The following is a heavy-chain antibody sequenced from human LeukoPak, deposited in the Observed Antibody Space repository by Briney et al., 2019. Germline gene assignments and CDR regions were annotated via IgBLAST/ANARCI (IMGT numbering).Heavy chain of an antibody. CDR2: ISSSSSYI. CDR1: GFTFGNYA. D-gene: IGHD1-26*01. CDR3: ARAFGSIVGALYYYYGMDV. J-gene: IGHJ6*02. V-gene: IGHV3-21*01. Sequence: GGSLRLSCAASGFTFGNYAMAWVRQAPGKGLEWVSSISSSSSYIYYADSVKGRFTISRDNAKNSLYLQMNSLRAEDTAVYYCARAFGSIVGALYYYYGMDVWGQGTTVTVSS.